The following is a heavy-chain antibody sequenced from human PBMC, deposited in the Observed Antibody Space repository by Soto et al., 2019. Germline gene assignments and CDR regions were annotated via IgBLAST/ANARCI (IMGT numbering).Heavy chain of an antibody. CDR1: GFTFSNAW. CDR3: TTDPALVGRIFTDY. CDR2: IKSKTDGGTT. J-gene: IGHJ4*02. Sequence: PGGSLRLSCEVSGFTFSNAWMSWVRQAPGKGLEWVGRIKSKTDGGTTDYAAPVKGRFTISRDDSRNTVHLQMNSLKTEDTAVYYCTTDPALVGRIFTDYWGQGALVTVSS. V-gene: IGHV3-15*01. D-gene: IGHD1-26*01.